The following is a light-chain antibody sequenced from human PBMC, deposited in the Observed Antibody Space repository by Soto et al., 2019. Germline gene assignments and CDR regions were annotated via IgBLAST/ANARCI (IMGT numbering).Light chain of an antibody. J-gene: IGLJ1*01. CDR1: SSDVGRYDY. V-gene: IGLV2-11*01. CDR2: DVS. CDR3: CSFAGSYSYV. Sequence: QSALTQPRSVSGSPGQSVTISCTGTSSDVGRYDYVSWYQQHPGKAPKVIIYDVSERPSGVPDRFSGSKSGNTASLTISGLQADDEAEYYCCSFAGSYSYVFGTGTKLTVL.